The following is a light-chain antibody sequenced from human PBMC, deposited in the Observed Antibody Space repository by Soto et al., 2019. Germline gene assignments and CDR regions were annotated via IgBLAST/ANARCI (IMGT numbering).Light chain of an antibody. J-gene: IGKJ1*01. CDR1: QSVSNRY. Sequence: IGLTQSPGTLSLSPGERATLSCRASQSVSNRYLAWYQQKSGQAPRLLISGASSRATGIPDRFSGSGSGTDFTLTISRLEPEDFAVYYCQQYSSSPRTFGQGTKVDIK. CDR2: GAS. CDR3: QQYSSSPRT. V-gene: IGKV3-20*01.